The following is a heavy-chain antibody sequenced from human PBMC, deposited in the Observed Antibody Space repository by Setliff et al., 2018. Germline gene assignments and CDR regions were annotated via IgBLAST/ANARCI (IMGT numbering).Heavy chain of an antibody. D-gene: IGHD3-22*01. CDR1: GGTFSSYG. J-gene: IGHJ6*03. Sequence: VASVKVSCKASGGTFSSYGITWVRQAPGQGLEWMGGTITMFGTTNYARKFQGRVTIITDESTSTAYMQLSSLGSEGTAVYYCVSEGVDSRSSTDYRYYMDVWGEGTTVTVSS. CDR3: VSEGVDSRSSTDYRYYMDV. V-gene: IGHV1-69*05. CDR2: TITMFGTT.